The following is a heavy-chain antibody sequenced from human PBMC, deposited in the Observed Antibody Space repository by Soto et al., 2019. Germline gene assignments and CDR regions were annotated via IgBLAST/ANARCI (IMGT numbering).Heavy chain of an antibody. V-gene: IGHV1-69*12. J-gene: IGHJ4*02. CDR2: IIPIFGTA. CDR3: ARGPMVRGVIITGFDY. D-gene: IGHD3-10*01. CDR1: GGTFSSYA. Sequence: QVQLVQSGAEVKKPGSSVKVSCKASGGTFSSYAISWVRQAPGQGLEWMGGIIPIFGTANYAQKFQGRVTITADESTNXAYMELSSLRSEDTAVYYCARGPMVRGVIITGFDYWGQGTLVTVSS.